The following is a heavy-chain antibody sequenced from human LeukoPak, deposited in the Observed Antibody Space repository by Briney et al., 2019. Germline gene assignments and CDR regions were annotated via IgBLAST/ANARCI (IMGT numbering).Heavy chain of an antibody. D-gene: IGHD2-2*01. J-gene: IGHJ6*03. V-gene: IGHV3-7*01. CDR2: IKQDGSEK. CDR1: GFTFSSYW. CDR3: ARGGQVVPAVIRGDYYYYYYMDV. Sequence: GGSLRLSCAASGFTFSSYWMSWVRQAPGKGLEWVANIKQDGSEKYYVDSVKGRFTISRDNSKNTLYLQMNSLRAEDTAVYYCARGGQVVPAVIRGDYYYYYYMDVWGKGTTVTVSS.